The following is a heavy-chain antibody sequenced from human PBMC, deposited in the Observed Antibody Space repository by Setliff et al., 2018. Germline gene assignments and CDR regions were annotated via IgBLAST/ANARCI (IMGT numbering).Heavy chain of an antibody. D-gene: IGHD3-22*01. CDR1: GGSISSYY. Sequence: SETLSLTCTVSGGSISSYYWSWIRQPAGKGLEWIGRIYTSGSTNYNPSLKSRVTMSVDTSKNQFSLKLSSVTAADTAVYYCARSGRGYCDSSGQFDYWGQGTLVTVSS. J-gene: IGHJ4*02. CDR3: ARSGRGYCDSSGQFDY. V-gene: IGHV4-4*07. CDR2: IYTSGST.